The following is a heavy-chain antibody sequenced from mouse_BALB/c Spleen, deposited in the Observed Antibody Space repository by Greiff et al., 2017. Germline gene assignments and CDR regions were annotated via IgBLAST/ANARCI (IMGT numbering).Heavy chain of an antibody. CDR1: GYTFTSYW. CDR2: IYPGDGDT. CDR3: ARSITTTGDYAMDY. D-gene: IGHD2-4*01. Sequence: QVQLQQSGAELARPGASVKLSCKASGYTFTSYWMQWVKQRPGQGLEWIGAIYPGDGDTRYTQKFKGKATLTADKSSSTAYMQLSSLASEDSAVYYCARSITTTGDYAMDYWGQGTSVTVSS. J-gene: IGHJ4*01. V-gene: IGHV1-87*01.